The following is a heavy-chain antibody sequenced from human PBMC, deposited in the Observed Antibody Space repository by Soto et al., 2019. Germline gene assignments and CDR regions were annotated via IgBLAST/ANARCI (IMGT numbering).Heavy chain of an antibody. CDR1: GGSISSGGYY. CDR3: ASIQLWSPITFDY. CDR2: IYYSGST. Sequence: SETLSLTCAVSGGSISSGGYYWIWIRHHPGKGLEWIGYIYYSGSTYYNPSLKSRVTISVDTSKNQFSLKLSSVTAADTAVYYCASIQLWSPITFDYWGQGTLVTVSS. J-gene: IGHJ4*02. D-gene: IGHD5-18*01. V-gene: IGHV4-31*11.